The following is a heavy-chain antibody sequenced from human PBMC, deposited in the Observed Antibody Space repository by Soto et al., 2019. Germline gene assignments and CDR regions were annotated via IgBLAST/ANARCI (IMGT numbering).Heavy chain of an antibody. D-gene: IGHD6-13*01. CDR2: ISAYNGNT. Sequence: XSVKGSCKASGYPFTSYGISWVRRAPGQGLEWMGWISAYNGNTNYAQKLQGRVTMTTDTSTSTAYMELRSLRSDDTAVYYCANSIEAANLDAFDIWGQGTMVTVSS. J-gene: IGHJ3*02. CDR3: ANSIEAANLDAFDI. CDR1: GYPFTSYG. V-gene: IGHV1-18*04.